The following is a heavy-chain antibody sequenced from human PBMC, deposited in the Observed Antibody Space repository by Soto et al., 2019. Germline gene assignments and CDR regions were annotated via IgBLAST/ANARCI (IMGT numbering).Heavy chain of an antibody. CDR2: ISSRSTNI. Sequence: GGSLRLSCVGSGFTFSGYSMAWGRQAPGRGLEWVASISSRSTNIEYADSVKGRLTNSRDNAKNLVPLQMSSLRGENTALYYCAKFTEPGYRSIWYYLEYWGQGTPVTVSS. J-gene: IGHJ4*02. D-gene: IGHD6-19*01. CDR3: AKFTEPGYRSIWYYLEY. V-gene: IGHV3-21*06. CDR1: GFTFSGYS.